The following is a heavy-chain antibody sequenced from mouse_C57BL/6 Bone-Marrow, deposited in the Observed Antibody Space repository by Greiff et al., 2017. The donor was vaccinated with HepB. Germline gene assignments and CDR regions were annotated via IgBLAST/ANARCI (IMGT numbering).Heavy chain of an antibody. J-gene: IGHJ3*01. CDR2: IDPENGDT. CDR1: GFTIKDYY. D-gene: IGHD2-9*01. V-gene: IGHV14-4*01. Sequence: EVQLQQSGAELVRPGASVKLSCTASGFTIKDYYMHWVKQRPEQGLEWIGWIDPENGDTEYASKFQGKATITADTSSNTAYLQLSSLTSEDTAVYYCTTEGPTMVTRGFAYWGQGTLVTVSA. CDR3: TTEGPTMVTRGFAY.